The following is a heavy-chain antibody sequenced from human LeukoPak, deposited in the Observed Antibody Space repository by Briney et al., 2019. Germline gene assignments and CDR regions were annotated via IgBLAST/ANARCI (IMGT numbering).Heavy chain of an antibody. Sequence: SVKVSCKASGFTFTSSAVQWVRQARGQRLEWIGWIVVGSGNTNYAQKSQERVTITRDMSTSTAYMELSSLRSEDTAVYYCAADLYYGSGSTEYYFDYWGQGTLVTVSS. D-gene: IGHD3-10*01. J-gene: IGHJ4*02. CDR1: GFTFTSSA. CDR2: IVVGSGNT. V-gene: IGHV1-58*01. CDR3: AADLYYGSGSTEYYFDY.